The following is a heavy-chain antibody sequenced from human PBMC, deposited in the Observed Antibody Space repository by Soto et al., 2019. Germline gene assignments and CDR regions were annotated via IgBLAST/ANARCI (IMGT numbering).Heavy chain of an antibody. J-gene: IGHJ3*02. CDR2: IYYRGNA. Sequence: PSETLSLTCSVSDDSINSDKYYWGWIRQPPGKGLEWIGSIYYRGNAYYNPSLQTRVTISVDKSKSQFSLKLNSVTAADTAVYYCARLQCTNGVCYTGHDAFDIWGQGTMVTVSS. CDR3: ARLQCTNGVCYTGHDAFDI. D-gene: IGHD2-8*01. V-gene: IGHV4-39*01. CDR1: DDSINSDKYY.